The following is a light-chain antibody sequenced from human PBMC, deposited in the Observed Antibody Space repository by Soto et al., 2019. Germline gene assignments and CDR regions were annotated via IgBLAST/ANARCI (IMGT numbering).Light chain of an antibody. Sequence: DIQMTQSPFSLSASGGDRVTITCRASQSISIYLNWYQLKPGKAPNLLMYGASYLKSGVPTRFSGSASGTDFTLTISSLQPEDFAIYYCQQTYTTPEITFGQGTRLDIK. V-gene: IGKV1-39*01. CDR1: QSISIY. J-gene: IGKJ5*01. CDR2: GAS. CDR3: QQTYTTPEIT.